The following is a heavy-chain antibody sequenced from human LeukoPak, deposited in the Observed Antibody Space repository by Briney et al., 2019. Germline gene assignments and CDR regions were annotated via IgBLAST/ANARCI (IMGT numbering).Heavy chain of an antibody. CDR1: GFTFDDYA. J-gene: IGHJ6*03. Sequence: PGGSLRFSGAASGFTFDDYAMTGVGQVPGRGLDWVSGINWNGRITEYADSVKDRFTISRQNTKNSLYLYMNNLGGEDTALYFCARGSVQLWLRDTYYYMDVWGKGTTVTISS. V-gene: IGHV3-20*04. D-gene: IGHD5-18*01. CDR2: INWNGRIT. CDR3: ARGSVQLWLRDTYYYMDV.